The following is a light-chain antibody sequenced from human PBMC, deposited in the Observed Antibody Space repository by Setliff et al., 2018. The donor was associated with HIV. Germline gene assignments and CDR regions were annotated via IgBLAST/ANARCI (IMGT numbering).Light chain of an antibody. V-gene: IGLV2-11*01. CDR1: SSDVGTYNY. Sequence: QSVLTQPRSVSGPPGQSVTFSCTGSSSDVGTYNYVSWYQQHPGKAPKLMIYDVTRRPSGVPDRFSGSKSGNTASLTISGLQAEDEADYYCCSYAGSYTYIFGTGTKVTVL. CDR3: CSYAGSYTYI. J-gene: IGLJ1*01. CDR2: DVT.